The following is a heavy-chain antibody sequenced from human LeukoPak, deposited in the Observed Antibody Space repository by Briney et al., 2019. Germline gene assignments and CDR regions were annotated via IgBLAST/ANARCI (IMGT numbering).Heavy chain of an antibody. CDR2: INPNSGGT. CDR3: AIIWFGDYPPGD. D-gene: IGHD3-10*01. V-gene: IGHV1-2*02. J-gene: IGHJ4*02. Sequence: ASVKVSCKASGYTFTGYYMHWVRQAPGQGLEWMGWINPNSGGTNYAQKFQGRVTMTRDTSISTAYMELSRLRSDDTAVYYCAIIWFGDYPPGDWGQGTLVTVSA. CDR1: GYTFTGYY.